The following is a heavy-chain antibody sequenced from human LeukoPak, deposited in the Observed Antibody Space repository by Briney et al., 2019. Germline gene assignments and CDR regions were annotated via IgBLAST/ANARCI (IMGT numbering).Heavy chain of an antibody. CDR1: GGSFSGYY. V-gene: IGHV4-34*01. CDR3: ARGRIYCCGGSCRFRALDV. Sequence: SETLSLTCAVYGGSFSGYYWSWIRQPPGKGLEWIGEINHSGSTNYNPSLKSRVTISVDTSKNQFSLKLSSVTAADTAVYYCARGRIYCCGGSCRFRALDVWGQGTTVTVSS. J-gene: IGHJ6*02. CDR2: INHSGST. D-gene: IGHD2-15*01.